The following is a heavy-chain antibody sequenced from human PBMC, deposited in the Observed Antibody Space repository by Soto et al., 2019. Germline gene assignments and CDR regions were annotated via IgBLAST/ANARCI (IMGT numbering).Heavy chain of an antibody. Sequence: ASVKVSCKASGYTFTSYDINWVRQATGQGLEWMGWMNPNSGNTGYAQKFQGRVTMTRNTSISTAYMELSSLRSEDTAVYYCARGWYYDFALDIWGQGTMVTVSS. CDR1: GYTFTSYD. CDR3: ARGWYYDFALDI. J-gene: IGHJ3*02. CDR2: MNPNSGNT. V-gene: IGHV1-8*01. D-gene: IGHD3-3*01.